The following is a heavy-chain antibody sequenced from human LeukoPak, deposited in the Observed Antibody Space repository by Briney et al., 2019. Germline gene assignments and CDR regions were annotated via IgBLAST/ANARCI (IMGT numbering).Heavy chain of an antibody. CDR3: AKGPLRGTAAAIDY. CDR2: ISYDGRNK. V-gene: IGHV3-30*18. J-gene: IGHJ4*02. D-gene: IGHD2-2*01. Sequence: GGSPRLSCAASGFTFNNYGMHWIRQAPGKGLEWVAVISYDGRNKHYPDSVKGRFTISRDISTDTLWLQMDSLRTEDTAVYYCAKGPLRGTAAAIDYWGQGTLVTVSS. CDR1: GFTFNNYG.